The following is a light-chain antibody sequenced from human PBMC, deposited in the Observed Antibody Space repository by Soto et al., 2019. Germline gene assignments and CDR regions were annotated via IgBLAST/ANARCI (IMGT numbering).Light chain of an antibody. CDR3: LLDYVGAYV. CDR1: TVAVTSGYY. J-gene: IGLJ1*01. CDR2: STI. Sequence: QAVVTQEPSLTVSPGGTVTLTCASSTVAVTSGYYPNWFQQKPGQAPRALIYSTINKHSWTPARFSGSLLGGKAALTLSGVQPEDEAEYYCLLDYVGAYVFGTGTKVTVL. V-gene: IGLV7-43*01.